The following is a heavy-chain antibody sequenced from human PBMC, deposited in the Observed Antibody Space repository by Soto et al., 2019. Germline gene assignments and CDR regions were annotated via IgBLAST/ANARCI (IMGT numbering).Heavy chain of an antibody. CDR3: ARDQSTGDWFDA. CDR1: GFAFSSYW. D-gene: IGHD2-2*01. CDR2: INGDGSDI. Sequence: GGSLRLSCGASGFAFSSYWVHWVRQVPGKGLVWVSRINGDGSDIKYADSVKGRFTISRDNAKNTLYLQMNSLRAEDTAVYYCARDQSTGDWFDAWGQGTLVTVSS. J-gene: IGHJ5*02. V-gene: IGHV3-74*03.